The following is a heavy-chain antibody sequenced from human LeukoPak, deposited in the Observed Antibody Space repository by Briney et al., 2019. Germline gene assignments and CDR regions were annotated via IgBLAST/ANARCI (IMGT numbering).Heavy chain of an antibody. CDR2: ISAYNGNT. D-gene: IGHD6-19*01. V-gene: IGHV1-18*01. CDR3: ARVPLYTWPSSGWYPTTNWFDP. J-gene: IGHJ5*02. Sequence: ASVKVSCKASGYTFTSYGISWVRQAPGQGLEWMGWISAYNGNTNYAQKLQGRVTMTTDTSTSTAYMELRSLRSDDTAVYYCARVPLYTWPSSGWYPTTNWFDPWGQGTLVTVSS. CDR1: GYTFTSYG.